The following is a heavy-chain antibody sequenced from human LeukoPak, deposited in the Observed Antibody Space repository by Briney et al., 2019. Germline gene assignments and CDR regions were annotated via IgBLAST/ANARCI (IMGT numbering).Heavy chain of an antibody. Sequence: SETLSLTCTVSGGSITSYYWSWIRQPPGKGLERIGYIYYSRSTNYNPSLKSRVTISVDTSKNQFSLKLSSVTAADTAVYYCERRATSNYYGSGSYYNTQGFDPWGQGTLVTVSS. V-gene: IGHV4-59*08. CDR3: ERRATSNYYGSGSYYNTQGFDP. CDR2: IYYSRST. CDR1: GGSITSYY. D-gene: IGHD3-10*01. J-gene: IGHJ5*02.